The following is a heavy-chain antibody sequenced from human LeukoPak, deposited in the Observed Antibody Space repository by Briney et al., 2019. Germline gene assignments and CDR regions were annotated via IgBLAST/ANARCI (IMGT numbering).Heavy chain of an antibody. Sequence: PSQTLSLTCTVSGGSISSGDYYWSWIRQPPGKGLEWIGYIYQSGSTYYNPSLKSRVTISVDRSKNQFSLKLSSVTAADTAVYYCARTIVVVPAAIPNWFDPWGQGTLVTVSS. CDR1: GGSISSGDYY. J-gene: IGHJ5*02. CDR3: ARTIVVVPAAIPNWFDP. D-gene: IGHD2-2*01. CDR2: IYQSGST. V-gene: IGHV4-30-4*01.